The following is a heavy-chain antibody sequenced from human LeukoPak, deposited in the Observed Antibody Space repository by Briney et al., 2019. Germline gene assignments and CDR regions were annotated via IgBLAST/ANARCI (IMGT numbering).Heavy chain of an antibody. V-gene: IGHV1-18*04. CDR1: GYTFTSYG. CDR2: ISGYKCHT. CDR3: ARGPGIAVAGVFDY. J-gene: IGHJ4*02. Sequence: GASVKVSCKASGYTFTSYGINWVRQAPGQGLEWMGWISGYKCHTNYVQKMQGRVTMTTDTSTNTAYMELRSLRSDDTAVYYCARGPGIAVAGVFDYWGQGSLVTVSS. D-gene: IGHD6-19*01.